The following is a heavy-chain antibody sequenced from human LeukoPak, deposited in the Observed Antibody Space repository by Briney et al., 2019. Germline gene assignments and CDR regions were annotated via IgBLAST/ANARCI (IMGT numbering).Heavy chain of an antibody. CDR1: GGSISSSSYY. D-gene: IGHD1-26*01. V-gene: IGHV4-39*07. CDR3: AREKVGATDY. Sequence: SETLSLTCTVSGGSISSSSYYWGWIRQPPGKGLEWIGSIYYSGSTYYNPSLKSRVTISIDTSKNQFSLKLSSVTAADTAVYYCAREKVGATDYWGQGTLVTVSS. J-gene: IGHJ4*02. CDR2: IYYSGST.